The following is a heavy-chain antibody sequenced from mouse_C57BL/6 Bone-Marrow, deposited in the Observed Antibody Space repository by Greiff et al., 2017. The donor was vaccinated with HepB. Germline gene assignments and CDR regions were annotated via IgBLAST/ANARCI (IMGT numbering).Heavy chain of an antibody. D-gene: IGHD3-2*01. CDR2: IRLKSDNYAT. V-gene: IGHV6-3*01. CDR1: GFTFSNYW. Sequence: EVKLVESGGGLVQPGGSMKLSCVASGFTFSNYWMNWVRQSPEKGLEWVAQIRLKSDNYATHYAESVKGRFTISRDDSKSSVYLQMNNLRAEDTGIYYCTRDDSYFDYWGQGTTLTVSS. J-gene: IGHJ2*01. CDR3: TRDDSYFDY.